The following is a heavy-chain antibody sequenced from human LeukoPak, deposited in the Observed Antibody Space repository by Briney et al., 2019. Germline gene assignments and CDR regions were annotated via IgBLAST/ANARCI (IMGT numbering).Heavy chain of an antibody. CDR3: VRGDQVDALDI. CDR2: IWDNGSDK. Sequence: GGSLRLSCVASRFTFSNYGIPWVRQAPGKGLEWVAHIWDNGSDKYYADSVKGRFTISRDNSKNTVYLQMNSLRVEDTAIYYCVRGDQVDALDIWGQGTMVTVSS. V-gene: IGHV3-33*08. J-gene: IGHJ3*02. D-gene: IGHD2-2*01. CDR1: RFTFSNYG.